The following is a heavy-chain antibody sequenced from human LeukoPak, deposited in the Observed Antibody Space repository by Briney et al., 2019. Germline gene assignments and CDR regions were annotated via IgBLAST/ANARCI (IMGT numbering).Heavy chain of an antibody. D-gene: IGHD2-2*01. CDR1: GFTLSSYE. Sequence: QPGGSLRLSCAASGFTLSSYEMNWVRQAPGKGLEWVSYISSSGSTIYYADSVKGRFTISRDNAKNSLYLQMNSLRAEDTAVYYCARADCSSTSCFPNYYYYGMDVWGKGTTVTVSS. J-gene: IGHJ6*04. CDR2: ISSSGSTI. CDR3: ARADCSSTSCFPNYYYYGMDV. V-gene: IGHV3-48*03.